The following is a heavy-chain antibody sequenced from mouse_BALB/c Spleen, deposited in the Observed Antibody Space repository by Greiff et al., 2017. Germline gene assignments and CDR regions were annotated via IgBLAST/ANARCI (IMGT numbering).Heavy chain of an antibody. V-gene: IGHV1S81*02. Sequence: QVQLQQSGAELVKPGASVKLSCKASGYTFTSYWMHWVKQRPGQGLEWIGEINPSNGRTNYNEKFKSKATLTVDKSSSTAYMQLSSLTSEDSAVYYCASSYWGQGTLVTVSA. J-gene: IGHJ3*01. CDR3: ASSY. CDR2: INPSNGRT. CDR1: GYTFTSYW.